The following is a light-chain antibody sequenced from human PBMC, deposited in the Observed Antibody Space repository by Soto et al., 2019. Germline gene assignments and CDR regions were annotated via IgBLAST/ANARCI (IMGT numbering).Light chain of an antibody. V-gene: IGKV3-15*01. Sequence: EIVMTQSPATLSVPPQERATLSCRASQSVSTNLAWYQQKPGQAPRLLVYAASTRATGIPARFSGSGSGTEFTLTISSLQCEEFAVYYCQQYNDWPWTFGQGTKVEIK. J-gene: IGKJ1*01. CDR3: QQYNDWPWT. CDR1: QSVSTN. CDR2: AAS.